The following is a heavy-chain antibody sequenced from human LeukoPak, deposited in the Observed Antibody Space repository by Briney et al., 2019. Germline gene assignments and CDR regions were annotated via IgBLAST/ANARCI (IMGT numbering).Heavy chain of an antibody. CDR1: GYTFTSYD. V-gene: IGHV1-8*01. D-gene: IGHD7-27*01. CDR3: AKADWGSNTHTTDY. Sequence: ASVKVSCKASGYTFTSYDINWVRQATGQGLEWMGWMNPNSGNTGYAQKFQGRVTMTRSTSISTAYMELSSLRSEDTAVYYCAKADWGSNTHTTDYWGQGTLVTVSS. CDR2: MNPNSGNT. J-gene: IGHJ4*02.